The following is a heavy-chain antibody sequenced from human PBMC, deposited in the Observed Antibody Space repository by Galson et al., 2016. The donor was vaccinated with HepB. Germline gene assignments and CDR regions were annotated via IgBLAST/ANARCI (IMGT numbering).Heavy chain of an antibody. CDR3: VRVDTSVQEEGGWLDP. CDR1: GFTFNSYA. J-gene: IGHJ5*02. CDR2: ISGSGGTT. Sequence: SLRLSCAASGFTFNSYAMSWVRQAPGKGLEWVSAISGSGGTTYYADSVKGRFTISRDNSRNTLHLQMSRLRAEETAVYYCVRVDTSVQEEGGWLDPWGQGTLVTVS. V-gene: IGHV3-23*01. D-gene: IGHD5-18*01.